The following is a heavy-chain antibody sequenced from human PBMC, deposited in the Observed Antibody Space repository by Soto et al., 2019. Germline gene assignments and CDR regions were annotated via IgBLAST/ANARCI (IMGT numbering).Heavy chain of an antibody. CDR1: GGTISSWY. J-gene: IGHJ4*02. V-gene: IGHV4-59*08. D-gene: IGHD1-26*01. CDR3: AKRYGSAIDY. Sequence: SETLSLTCTVSGGTISSWYWSWIRQPPGKGPEWIGYIYYSGSTNCNPSLKSRVTISVDTSKNQFSLKLSSVTAADTAVYYCAKRYGSAIDYWGQGTLVTVS. CDR2: IYYSGST.